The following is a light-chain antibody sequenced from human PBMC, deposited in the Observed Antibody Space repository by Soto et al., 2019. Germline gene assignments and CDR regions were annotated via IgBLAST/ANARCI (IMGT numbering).Light chain of an antibody. CDR1: SSDVGTYKY. J-gene: IGLJ1*01. CDR2: DVT. Sequence: QPVLTQPRSVSGSPGQSVTISCTGTSSDVGTYKYVSWYQNQPGTAPKLIIYDVTKRPSGVPDRFSGSKSGDTASLTISGLQAEDEADYYCCSYAGSYTYVFGTGTKLTVL. V-gene: IGLV2-11*01. CDR3: CSYAGSYTYV.